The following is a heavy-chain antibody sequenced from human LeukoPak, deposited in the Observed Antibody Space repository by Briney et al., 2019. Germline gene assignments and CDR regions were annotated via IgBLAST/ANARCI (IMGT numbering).Heavy chain of an antibody. CDR1: GYTFTGYY. CDR3: ARLDWGSGGY. J-gene: IGHJ4*02. CDR2: INPNTGGT. D-gene: IGHD7-27*01. V-gene: IGHV1-2*02. Sequence: ASVKVSCKASGYTFTGYYMHWVRQAPGQGLEWMGWINPNTGGTNYAQKFQGRVTMTRDTSITTAYMELSRLRSDDTAVYYCARLDWGSGGYWGQGTLVTVSS.